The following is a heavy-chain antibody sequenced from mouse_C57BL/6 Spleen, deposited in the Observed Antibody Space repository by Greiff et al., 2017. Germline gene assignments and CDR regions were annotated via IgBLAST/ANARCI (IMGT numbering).Heavy chain of an antibody. CDR2: ISYSGST. J-gene: IGHJ1*03. D-gene: IGHD1-1*01. Sequence: EVNLVESGPGLAKPSQTLSLTCSVTGYSITSDYWNWIRKFPGNKLEYMGYISYSGSTYYNPSLKSRISITRDTSKNQYYLQLNSVTTEDTATYYCARFYYYGSSPYWYFDVWGTGTTVTVSS. CDR1: GYSITSDY. CDR3: ARFYYYGSSPYWYFDV. V-gene: IGHV3-8*01.